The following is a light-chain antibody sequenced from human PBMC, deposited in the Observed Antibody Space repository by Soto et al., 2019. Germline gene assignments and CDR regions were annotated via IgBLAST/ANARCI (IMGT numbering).Light chain of an antibody. V-gene: IGKV3-15*01. Sequence: EIVMTQSPATLSPSPGERVTLSCRASQSISDTLAWYQQKPGQAHRXLIHGASTRVTGIPARFSASGSGTDLTLDLRSLQLDDSEVYDCQQYNNWPWTFGQGTKVDIK. CDR1: QSISDT. CDR2: GAS. J-gene: IGKJ1*01. CDR3: QQYNNWPWT.